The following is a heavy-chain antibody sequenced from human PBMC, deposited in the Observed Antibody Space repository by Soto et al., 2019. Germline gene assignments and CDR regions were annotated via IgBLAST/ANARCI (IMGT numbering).Heavy chain of an antibody. Sequence: PGGSLRLSCAASGFTFSSYGMHWVRQAPGKGLEWVAVISYDGSNKYYADSVKGRFTISRDNSKNTLYLQMNSLRAEDTAVYYCAKERARSYYIDYWGQGTLVTVSS. CDR3: AKERARSYYIDY. J-gene: IGHJ4*02. CDR1: GFTFSSYG. D-gene: IGHD3-10*01. V-gene: IGHV3-30*18. CDR2: ISYDGSNK.